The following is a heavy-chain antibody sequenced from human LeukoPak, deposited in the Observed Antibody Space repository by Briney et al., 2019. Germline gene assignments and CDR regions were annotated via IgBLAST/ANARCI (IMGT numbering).Heavy chain of an antibody. V-gene: IGHV3-23*01. CDR1: GFTFSSSA. J-gene: IGHJ4*02. CDR3: AKQLGYCSDGSCYFPY. CDR2: ISNNGGYT. D-gene: IGHD2-15*01. Sequence: GGSLRLSCAASGFTFSSSAMSGLRPAPGKGLGWVSAISNNGGYTYYADSVQGRFTISRDNSKSTLCLQMNSLRAEDTAVYYCAKQLGYCSDGSCYFPYWGQGTLVTVSS.